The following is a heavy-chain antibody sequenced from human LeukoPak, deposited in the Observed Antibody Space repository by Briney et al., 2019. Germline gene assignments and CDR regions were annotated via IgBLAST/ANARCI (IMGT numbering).Heavy chain of an antibody. V-gene: IGHV3-7*01. CDR3: ARSRSGYYEDY. J-gene: IGHJ4*02. CDR1: GFTFSNYW. Sequence: GGSLRLSCAASGFTFSNYWMSWVRQAPGKGLEWVANIKEDGSEKYYVDSVKGRFTISRDNAKNSLSLQVNSLSAEDTAVYYCARSRSGYYEDYWGQGTMVTVSS. CDR2: IKEDGSEK. D-gene: IGHD3-22*01.